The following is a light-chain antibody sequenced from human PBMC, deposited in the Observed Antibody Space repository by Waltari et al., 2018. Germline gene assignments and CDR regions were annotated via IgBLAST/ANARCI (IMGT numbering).Light chain of an antibody. V-gene: IGKV1-39*01. Sequence: DIQMTQSPSSLSASVGDRVTITCRASQSISRDLNWYQQKPGKAPKLLIYAASSLQSEVPSRFSGSGSGTDFTLTISSLQPEDFATYYCQQSYSTPGTFGQGTKVEIK. CDR1: QSISRD. CDR3: QQSYSTPGT. J-gene: IGKJ1*01. CDR2: AAS.